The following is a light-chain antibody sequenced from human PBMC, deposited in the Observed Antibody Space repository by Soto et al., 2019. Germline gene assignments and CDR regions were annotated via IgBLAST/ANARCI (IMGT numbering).Light chain of an antibody. Sequence: EILLTQSPSTLSLSPGEGVTLSCRASQSVTVNSLAWYQQKPGQAPRLLIYAASTRAAAVPDRFTGSGSGTDFALTISRLEPEDFGVYYCQQRASWPPFTFGQGTKLEV. J-gene: IGKJ2*01. CDR2: AAS. CDR3: QQRASWPPFT. V-gene: IGKV3D-20*02. CDR1: QSVTVNS.